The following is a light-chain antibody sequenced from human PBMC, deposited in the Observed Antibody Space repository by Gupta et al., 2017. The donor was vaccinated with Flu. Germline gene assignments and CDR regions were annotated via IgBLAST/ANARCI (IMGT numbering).Light chain of an antibody. CDR1: NMRRKT. V-gene: IGLV3-21*03. CDR3: QVWDSSSEHQV. Sequence: GKTARITCGGNNMRRKTEHGQQKRPGQAHVWVVYEDTDRASGIPRRLSGSNAGNTATRNISRVEDKDEADDDCQVWDSSSEHQVFGGGTKLTVL. CDR2: EDT. J-gene: IGLJ2*01.